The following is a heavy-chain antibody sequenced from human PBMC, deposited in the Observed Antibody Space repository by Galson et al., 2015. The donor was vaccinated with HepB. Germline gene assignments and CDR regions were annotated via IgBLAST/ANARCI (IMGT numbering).Heavy chain of an antibody. J-gene: IGHJ6*03. Sequence: SLRLSCAASGFTFSSYSMNWVRQAPGKGLEWVSSISSSSSYIYYADSVKGRFTISRDNAMNSLYLQMNSLRAEDTAVYYCARDPRTYCSSTSCYLYYYYYMDVWGKGTTVTVSS. CDR3: ARDPRTYCSSTSCYLYYYYYMDV. CDR1: GFTFSSYS. V-gene: IGHV3-21*01. D-gene: IGHD2-2*01. CDR2: ISSSSSYI.